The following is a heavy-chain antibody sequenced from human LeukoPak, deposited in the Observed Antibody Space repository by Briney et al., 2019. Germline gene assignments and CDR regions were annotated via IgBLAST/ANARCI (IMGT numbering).Heavy chain of an antibody. Sequence: ASVKVSCKASGYTFTGYYMHWVRQAPGQGLEWMGWINPNSGGTNYAQKFQGRVTMTRDTSISTAYMELSRLRSDDTAVYYCAREIHCGGDCYSFDYWGQGTLVTVSS. V-gene: IGHV1-2*02. CDR1: GYTFTGYY. CDR3: AREIHCGGDCYSFDY. J-gene: IGHJ4*02. CDR2: INPNSGGT. D-gene: IGHD2-21*02.